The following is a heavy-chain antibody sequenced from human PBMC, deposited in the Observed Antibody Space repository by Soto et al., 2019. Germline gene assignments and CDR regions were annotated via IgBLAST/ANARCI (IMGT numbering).Heavy chain of an antibody. J-gene: IGHJ4*02. D-gene: IGHD3-22*01. CDR2: IKSKTDGGTT. V-gene: IGHV3-15*07. Sequence: EVQLVESGGGLVKPGGSLRLSCAASGFTFSNAWMNWVRQAPGKGLEWVGRIKSKTDGGTTDYAAPVKGRFTISRDDSKNTLYLQMNSLKTEDTAVYNCTTDVWGDSSGYISGDYWGQGTLVTVSS. CDR3: TTDVWGDSSGYISGDY. CDR1: GFTFSNAW.